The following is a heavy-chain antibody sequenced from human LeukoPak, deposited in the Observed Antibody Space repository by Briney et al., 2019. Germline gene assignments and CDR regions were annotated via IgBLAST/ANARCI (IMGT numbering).Heavy chain of an antibody. J-gene: IGHJ4*02. Sequence: SQTLSLTCTVSGGSISSGGYCWSWIRQHPGKGLEWIGYIYYSGSTYYNPSLKSRVTISVDTSKNQFSLKLSSVTAADTAVYYCAREPAYGEGAIYYFDYWGQGTLVTVSS. CDR2: IYYSGST. D-gene: IGHD1-26*01. CDR3: AREPAYGEGAIYYFDY. CDR1: GGSISSGGYC. V-gene: IGHV4-31*03.